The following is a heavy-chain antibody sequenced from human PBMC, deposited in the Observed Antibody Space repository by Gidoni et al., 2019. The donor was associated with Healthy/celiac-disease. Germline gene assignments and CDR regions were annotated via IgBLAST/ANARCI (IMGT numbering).Heavy chain of an antibody. V-gene: IGHV3-30-3*01. CDR3: ARTIDY. J-gene: IGHJ4*02. CDR1: GFTFSSYA. CDR2: ISYDGSNK. Sequence: QVQLVESGGGVVQPGRSLRLPCAASGFTFSSYAMHWVRQAPGKGLEWVAVISYDGSNKYYADSGKGRFTISRDNSKNTLYLQMNSLRAEDTAVYYCARTIDYWGQGTLVTVSS.